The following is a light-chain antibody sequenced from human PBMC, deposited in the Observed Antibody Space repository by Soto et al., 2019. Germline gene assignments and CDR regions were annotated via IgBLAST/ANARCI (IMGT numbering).Light chain of an antibody. CDR1: QSVRTY. CDR3: QQYDDWPQT. V-gene: IGKV3-15*01. CDR2: GAS. Sequence: IVMTQSPATLSVSPGERATLSCGASQSVRTYLAWYQQKPGQAPRLLIHGASTRAPGIPARFSGSGSGTDFTLTIISLQSEDFAVYYCQQYDDWPQTFGQGTKVDIK. J-gene: IGKJ1*01.